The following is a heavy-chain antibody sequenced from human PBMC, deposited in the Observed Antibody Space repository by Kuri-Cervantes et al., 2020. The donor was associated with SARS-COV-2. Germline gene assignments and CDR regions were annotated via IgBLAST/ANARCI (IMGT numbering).Heavy chain of an antibody. Sequence: ETLSLTCAASGFTFSSDWMTWVRKAPGKGLEWVASMKRDGSEKYYVDSVKGRFTISRDNAKNSLDLQMNSLRPDDTAVYYCAGGYSSGWPDHWGQGTLVTVSS. CDR1: GFTFSSDW. V-gene: IGHV3-7*01. CDR2: MKRDGSEK. D-gene: IGHD6-19*01. J-gene: IGHJ5*02. CDR3: AGGYSSGWPDH.